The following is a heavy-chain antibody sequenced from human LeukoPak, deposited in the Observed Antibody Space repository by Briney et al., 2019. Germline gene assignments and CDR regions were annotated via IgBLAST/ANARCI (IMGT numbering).Heavy chain of an antibody. CDR1: GYTFTSYG. J-gene: IGHJ4*02. V-gene: IGHV1-18*04. D-gene: IGHD2-2*01. CDR2: ISAYNGNT. Sequence: ASVKVSCKASGYTFTSYGISWVRQAPGQGLEWMGWISAYNGNTNYAQKLQGRVTMTIDTSTSTAYMELRSLRSDDTAVYYCARDVTDIVVVPAAIHLPFDYWGQGTLVTVSS. CDR3: ARDVTDIVVVPAAIHLPFDY.